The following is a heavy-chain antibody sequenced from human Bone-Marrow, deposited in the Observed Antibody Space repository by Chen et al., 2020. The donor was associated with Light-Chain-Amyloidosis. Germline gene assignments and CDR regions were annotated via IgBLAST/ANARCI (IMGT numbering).Heavy chain of an antibody. CDR3: ARRRDGYNFDY. D-gene: IGHD5-12*01. CDR1: GYTFPNYW. Sequence: EVQLEQSGPEVEKPGESLNISCKGSGYTFPNYWIGWVRQMPGKGLEWMGVIYPDDSDARYSPSFEGQVTISADKSITTAYLQWRSLKASDTAMYYCARRRDGYNFDYWGQGTLVTVSS. CDR2: IYPDDSDA. V-gene: IGHV5-51*01. J-gene: IGHJ4*02.